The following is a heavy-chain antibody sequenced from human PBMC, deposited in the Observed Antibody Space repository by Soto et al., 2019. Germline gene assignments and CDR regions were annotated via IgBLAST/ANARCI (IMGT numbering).Heavy chain of an antibody. V-gene: IGHV3-48*02. J-gene: IGHJ4*02. CDR1: GFTFSSYS. D-gene: IGHD2-15*01. CDR3: ATETGKRKCSGGYCYMH. CDR2: ISTVGTTT. Sequence: EVQLVESGGGLVQPGGSLRLSCTASGFTFSSYSVNWVRQAPGKGLEWVSYISTVGTTTHYADSVRGRFTVSRDNAKDLVFLQVSSLRDDDTAVYFCATETGKRKCSGGYCYMHWGQGTLVTVSS.